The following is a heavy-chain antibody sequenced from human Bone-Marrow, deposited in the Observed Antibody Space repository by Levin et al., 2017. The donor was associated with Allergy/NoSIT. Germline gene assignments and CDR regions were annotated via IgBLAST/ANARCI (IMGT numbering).Heavy chain of an antibody. CDR1: GFLFTKYS. D-gene: IGHD7-27*01. J-gene: IGHJ4*02. CDR2: ISNDGSNT. CDR3: ARDGNQLTGDPAFDY. V-gene: IGHV3-30*04. Sequence: GGSLRLSCTASGFLFTKYSLHWVRQAPGKGLEWLTLISNDGSNTYYADSVKGRFTVSRDNSKNTLFLQMNSLRAEDTAVYYCARDGNQLTGDPAFDYWGQGTLVTVSS.